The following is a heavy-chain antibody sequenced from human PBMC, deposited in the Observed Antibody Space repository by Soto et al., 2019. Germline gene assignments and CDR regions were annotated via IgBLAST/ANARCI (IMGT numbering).Heavy chain of an antibody. J-gene: IGHJ6*02. CDR3: ARDASYYSLWSGYYPSRNDMDV. CDR2: IWYDGSKK. CDR1: GFTFSSFG. V-gene: IGHV3-33*01. Sequence: VQLLESGGGVVQPGRSLRLSCAASGFTFSSFGMHWVRQAPGKGLEWVSLIWYDGSKKSYGDSVKGRFTISRDNSRNTVYLQMNSLRADDTAVYYCARDASYYSLWSGYYPSRNDMDVWGQGTTVTVSS. D-gene: IGHD3-3*01.